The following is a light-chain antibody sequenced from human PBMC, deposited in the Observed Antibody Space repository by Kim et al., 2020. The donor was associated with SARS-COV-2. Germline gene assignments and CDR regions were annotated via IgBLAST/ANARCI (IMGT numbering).Light chain of an antibody. J-gene: IGKJ2*01. V-gene: IGKV3-11*01. CDR3: QQRSNWPPYT. CDR1: QSVSSY. Sequence: SPGERVTLSCRASQSVSSYLAWYQQKPGQAPRLLIYDASNRATGIPARFSGSGSGTDFTLTISSLEPEDFAVYYCQQRSNWPPYTFGQGTKLEI. CDR2: DAS.